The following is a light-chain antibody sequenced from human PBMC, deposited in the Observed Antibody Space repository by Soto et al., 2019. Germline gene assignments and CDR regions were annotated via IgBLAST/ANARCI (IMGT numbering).Light chain of an antibody. Sequence: QSVLTQPPSVSGAPGQRVTISCTGSSSNIGAGYDVHWYQQLPGTAPKLLIYGNSNRPXXVPXXFSGSKSGTSASLAITGXXXXXXXXXXCQSYDSSLSGSVFGGGTKLTVL. V-gene: IGLV1-40*01. J-gene: IGLJ3*02. CDR3: QSYDSSLSGSV. CDR2: GNS. CDR1: SSNIGAGYD.